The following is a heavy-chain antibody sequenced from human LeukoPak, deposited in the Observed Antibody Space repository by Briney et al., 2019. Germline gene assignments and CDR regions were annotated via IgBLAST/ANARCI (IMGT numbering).Heavy chain of an antibody. J-gene: IGHJ6*02. CDR1: GYTFTGYY. CDR3: ARCPHYYDSSGYLYGMDV. CDR2: INPNSGDT. Sequence: ASVPVSCKASGYTFTGYYMHWVRQAPGQGLEWMGWINPNSGDTNYAQKFQGRVTMTRNTSISTAYMELSSLRSEDTSVYYCARCPHYYDSSGYLYGMDVWGQGTTVTVSS. V-gene: IGHV1-2*02. D-gene: IGHD3-22*01.